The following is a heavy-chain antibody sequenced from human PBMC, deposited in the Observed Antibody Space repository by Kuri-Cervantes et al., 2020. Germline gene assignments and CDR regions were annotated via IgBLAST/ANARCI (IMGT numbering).Heavy chain of an antibody. CDR1: GFTFSSYG. CDR3: AKLGYGDYTSLDAFDI. V-gene: IGHV3-48*01. J-gene: IGHJ3*02. Sequence: GESLKISCAASGFTFSSYGMHWVRQAPGKGLEWVSYISSSSSTIYYVDSVKGRFTISRDNSKNTLYLQMNSLRAEDTAVYYCAKLGYGDYTSLDAFDIWGQGTMVTVSS. CDR2: ISSSSSTI. D-gene: IGHD4-17*01.